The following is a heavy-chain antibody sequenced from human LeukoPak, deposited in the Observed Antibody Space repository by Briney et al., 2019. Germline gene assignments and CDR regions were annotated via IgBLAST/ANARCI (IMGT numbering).Heavy chain of an antibody. Sequence: GRSLRLSCAASGFTFSSYAMHWVRQAPGKGLEWVAVISYDGSNKYYADSVKGRFTISRDNSKNTLYLQMNSLRAEDTAVYYCARCSYLPPYYYYYGMDVWGQGTTVTVS. V-gene: IGHV3-30-3*01. J-gene: IGHJ6*02. CDR1: GFTFSSYA. D-gene: IGHD1-26*01. CDR3: ARCSYLPPYYYYYGMDV. CDR2: ISYDGSNK.